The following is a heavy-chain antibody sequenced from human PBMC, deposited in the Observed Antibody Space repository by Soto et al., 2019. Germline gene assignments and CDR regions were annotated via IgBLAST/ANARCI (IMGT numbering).Heavy chain of an antibody. Sequence: ASVKVSCKASGYTFTSYGISWVRQAPGQGLEWMGWISAYNGNTNYAQKLQGRVTMTTDTSTSTAYMELRSLRSDDTAVYYCARARADIVVVPAAIRDYYYYGRDVWGQGTTVTVSS. CDR2: ISAYNGNT. V-gene: IGHV1-18*01. J-gene: IGHJ6*02. CDR3: ARARADIVVVPAAIRDYYYYGRDV. CDR1: GYTFTSYG. D-gene: IGHD2-2*01.